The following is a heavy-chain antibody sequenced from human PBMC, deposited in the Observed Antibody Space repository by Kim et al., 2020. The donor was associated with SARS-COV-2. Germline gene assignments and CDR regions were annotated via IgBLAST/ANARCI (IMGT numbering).Heavy chain of an antibody. V-gene: IGHV4-39*01. CDR1: GGSISSSSYY. J-gene: IGHJ6*02. Sequence: SETLSLTCTVSGGSISSSSYYWGWIRQPPGKGLEWIGSIYYSGSTYYNPSLKSRVTISVDTSKNQFSLKLSSVTAADTAVYYCAREGGILRYFDWSLYYYYGMDVWGQWTTVTVSS. CDR3: AREGGILRYFDWSLYYYYGMDV. D-gene: IGHD3-9*01. CDR2: IYYSGST.